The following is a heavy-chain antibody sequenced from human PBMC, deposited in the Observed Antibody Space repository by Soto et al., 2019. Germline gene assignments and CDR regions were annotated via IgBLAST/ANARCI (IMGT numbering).Heavy chain of an antibody. CDR1: GGSISSSNW. CDR3: ARAYSYGGYVRYFDY. D-gene: IGHD5-12*01. Sequence: SETLSLTCAVSGGSISSSNWWSWVRQPPGKGLEWIGEIYHSGSTNYNPSLKSRVTISVDKSKNQFSLKLSSVTAADTAVYYCARAYSYGGYVRYFDYWGQGTLVTVSS. CDR2: IYHSGST. J-gene: IGHJ4*02. V-gene: IGHV4-4*02.